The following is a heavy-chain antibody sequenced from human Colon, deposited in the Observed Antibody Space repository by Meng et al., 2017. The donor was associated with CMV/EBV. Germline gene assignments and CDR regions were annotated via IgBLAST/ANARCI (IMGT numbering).Heavy chain of an antibody. CDR1: GYTFGSHY. D-gene: IGHD3-3*01. CDR2: MNPSAGTT. V-gene: IGHV1-46*01. Sequence: ASVKVSCKAFGYTFGSHYLHWVRQAPGHGFEWMGVMNPSAGTTNYVQKFQGRVTMTEDTSTDTAYMELSSLRSEDTAMYYCAPITIFGVGDGDDWGQGTLVTVSS. J-gene: IGHJ4*02. CDR3: APITIFGVGDGDD.